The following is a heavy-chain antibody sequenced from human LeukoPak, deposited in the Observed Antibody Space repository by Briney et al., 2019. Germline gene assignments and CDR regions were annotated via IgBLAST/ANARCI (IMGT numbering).Heavy chain of an antibody. J-gene: IGHJ4*02. CDR3: ARGTLGLNPDIFEE. CDR1: GFTFNTYT. CDR2: ISRSSSYI. V-gene: IGHV3-21*01. D-gene: IGHD7-27*01. Sequence: PRGSLRLSCAASGFTFNTYTMDWVRQAPGKGLEWVSSISRSSSYIYYSDSVKGRFTMSRDDAKNSLYLQMNSLRAEDTAVYYCARGTLGLNPDIFEEWGQGTLVTVSS.